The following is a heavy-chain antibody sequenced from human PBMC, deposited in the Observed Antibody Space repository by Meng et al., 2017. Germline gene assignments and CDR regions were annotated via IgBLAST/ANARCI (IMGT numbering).Heavy chain of an antibody. J-gene: IGHJ4*02. D-gene: IGHD2-15*01. V-gene: IGHV4-38-2*02. CDR2: IYHSGST. CDR3: ARDPLLVARFDY. CDR1: GYSISSGYY. Sequence: SETLSLTCTVSGYSISSGYYWGWIRQPPGKGLEWIGSIYHSGSTYYNPSLKSRVTISVDTSKNQFSLKLSSVTAADTAVYYCARDPLLVARFDYWGQGTRVTGAS.